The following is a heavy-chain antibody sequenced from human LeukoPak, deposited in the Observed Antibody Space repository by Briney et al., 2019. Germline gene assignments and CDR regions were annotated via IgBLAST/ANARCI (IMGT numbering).Heavy chain of an antibody. CDR3: ARQDRYCSGGDCFYYGMNV. J-gene: IGHJ6*02. V-gene: IGHV5-51*01. CDR2: IFPSDSDT. D-gene: IGHD2-15*01. CDR1: GYIFTRYW. Sequence: GESLKISCKASGYIFTRYWIVWVRQMPGKGLEWMGAIFPSDSDTRYSPSFQGQVTISGDKSMTTAYLQWSSLEASDTAMYYCARQDRYCSGGDCFYYGMNVWGQGTTVTVSS.